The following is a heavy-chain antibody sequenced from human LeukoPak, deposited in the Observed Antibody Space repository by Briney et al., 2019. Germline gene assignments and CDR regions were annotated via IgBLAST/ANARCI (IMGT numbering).Heavy chain of an antibody. J-gene: IGHJ5*02. CDR1: GGSISTYY. Sequence: PSETLSLTCTVSGGSISTYYRSWIRQPPGKGLEWIGYIYYSGNSNYNPSLKSRVTISVDTSKNKFSLKLSSVTAADTAVYYCAGLGASGNGYLSWFDPWGQGTLVTVSS. D-gene: IGHD3-22*01. CDR2: IYYSGNS. CDR3: AGLGASGNGYLSWFDP. V-gene: IGHV4-59*01.